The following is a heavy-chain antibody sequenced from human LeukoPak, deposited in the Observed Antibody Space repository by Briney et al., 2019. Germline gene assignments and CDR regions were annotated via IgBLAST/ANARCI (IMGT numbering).Heavy chain of an antibody. Sequence: SETLSPTCTVSGGSITSYYWSWMRQPPGKGLEWIGYIYYSGSTNYNPSLKSRVTISLDTSKNQFSLKLSSVTAADTAVYYCASTEWNYARWGQGTLVTVSS. CDR2: IYYSGST. CDR3: ASTEWNYAR. J-gene: IGHJ4*02. CDR1: GGSITSYY. V-gene: IGHV4-59*08. D-gene: IGHD1-7*01.